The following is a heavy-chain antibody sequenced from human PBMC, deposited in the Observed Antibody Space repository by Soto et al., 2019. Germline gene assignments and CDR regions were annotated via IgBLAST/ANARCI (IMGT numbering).Heavy chain of an antibody. CDR1: GYTFTSYG. J-gene: IGHJ5*02. Sequence: GASVKVSCKASGYTFTSYGISWVRQAPGQGLEWMGWISAYNGNTNYAQKLQGRVTMTTDTSTSTAYMELRSLRSDDTAVYYCARDIRFGQDHNYNWFDPWGQGTLVTVSS. D-gene: IGHD3-10*01. CDR2: ISAYNGNT. CDR3: ARDIRFGQDHNYNWFDP. V-gene: IGHV1-18*04.